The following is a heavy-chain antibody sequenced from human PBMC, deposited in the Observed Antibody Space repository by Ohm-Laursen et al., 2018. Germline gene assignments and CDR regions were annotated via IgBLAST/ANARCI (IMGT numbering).Heavy chain of an antibody. CDR1: GDSISAHY. CDR3: ARIESDSGGYWYFEMDV. V-gene: IGHV4-59*11. CDR2: IHHTGYT. Sequence: TLSLTCSVSGDSISAHYWSWIRQPPGKGLEWIGYIHHTGYTNYNPSLKSRVTISVDTSKNQFSLKLSSVTAADTALYYCARIESDSGGYWYFEMDVWGQGTTVTVSS. J-gene: IGHJ6*02. D-gene: IGHD3-22*01.